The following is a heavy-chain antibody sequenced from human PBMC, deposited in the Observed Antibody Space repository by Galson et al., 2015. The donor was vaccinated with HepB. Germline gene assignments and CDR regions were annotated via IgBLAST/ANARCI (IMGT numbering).Heavy chain of an antibody. Sequence: SVKVSCKVSGYTLTELSMHWVRQAPGKGLEWMGGFDPEDGETIYAQKFQGRVTMTEDTSTDTAYMELSSLRSEDTAVYYCATDLDVVRGVIYYWGQGTLVTVSS. CDR1: GYTLTELS. CDR3: ATDLDVVRGVIYY. J-gene: IGHJ4*02. D-gene: IGHD3-10*01. V-gene: IGHV1-24*01. CDR2: FDPEDGET.